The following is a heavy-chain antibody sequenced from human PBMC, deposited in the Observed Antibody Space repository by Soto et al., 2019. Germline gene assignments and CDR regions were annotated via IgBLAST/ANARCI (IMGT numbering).Heavy chain of an antibody. D-gene: IGHD6-6*01. Sequence: QVQLQESGPGLVKPSETLSLTCTVSGGSISSYYWSWIRQPAGKGLEWNGRIYTSGSTNYNPSLKSRVTMSVDTSKNQFSLKLSSVTAADTAVYYCARDRGESIAARYYYYYGMDVWGQGTTVTVSS. V-gene: IGHV4-4*07. CDR1: GGSISSYY. CDR3: ARDRGESIAARYYYYYGMDV. J-gene: IGHJ6*02. CDR2: IYTSGST.